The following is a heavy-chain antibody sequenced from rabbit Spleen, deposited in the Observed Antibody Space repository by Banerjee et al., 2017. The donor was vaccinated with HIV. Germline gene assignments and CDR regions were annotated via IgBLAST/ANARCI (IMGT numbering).Heavy chain of an antibody. CDR2: IDPVFGIT. CDR3: ARDPAYASGSAAYIPYL. D-gene: IGHD1-1*01. CDR1: GFSFSNSYY. V-gene: IGHV1S40*01. J-gene: IGHJ4*01. Sequence: QSLEESGGGLVQPEGSLTLTCTASGFSFSNSYYMCWVRQAPGKGLEWIGYIDPVFGITYFANWVNGRFTISSHNAQNTLYLQLNSLTVADTATYFCARDPAYASGSAAYIPYLWGPGTLVTVS.